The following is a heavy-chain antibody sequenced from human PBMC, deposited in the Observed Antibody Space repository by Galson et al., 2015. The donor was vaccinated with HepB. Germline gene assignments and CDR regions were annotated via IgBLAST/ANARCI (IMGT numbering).Heavy chain of an antibody. D-gene: IGHD6-19*01. CDR3: ARGYSSGWSGGGAFDI. CDR1: GDSVSSNSAA. J-gene: IGHJ3*02. V-gene: IGHV6-1*01. Sequence: ISGDSVSSNSAAWNWIRQSPSRGLEWLGRTYYRSKWYNDYAVSVKSRITINPDTSKNQFSLQLNSVTPEDTAVYYCARGYSSGWSGGGAFDIWGQGTMVTVSS. CDR2: TYYRSKWYN.